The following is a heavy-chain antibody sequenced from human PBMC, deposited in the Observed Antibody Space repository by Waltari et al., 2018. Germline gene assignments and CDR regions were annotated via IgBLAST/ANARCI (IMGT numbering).Heavy chain of an antibody. V-gene: IGHV1-69*11. CDR2: IIPLLGTL. Sequence: QVQLVQSGAEVKKPGSSVKVSCKASGGTFSSYAISWVRQAPGQGLEWMGGIIPLLGTLNYAQKFQGRVTITADESMTTAYLELSSLTSEGTAVYYCVRDLTAPGEYWGQGTLVTVSS. CDR3: VRDLTAPGEY. D-gene: IGHD6-13*01. CDR1: GGTFSSYA. J-gene: IGHJ4*02.